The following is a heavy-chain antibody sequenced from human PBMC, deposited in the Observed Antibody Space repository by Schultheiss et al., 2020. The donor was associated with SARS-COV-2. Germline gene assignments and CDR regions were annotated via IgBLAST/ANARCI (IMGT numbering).Heavy chain of an antibody. CDR3: ATQIQLDLYYNYYGMDV. CDR1: GFTFSSYA. J-gene: IGHJ6*02. V-gene: IGHV3-30-3*01. Sequence: GESLKISCAASGFTFSSYAMHWVRQAPGKGLEWVAVISYDGSNKYYADSVKGRFTISRDNSKNTLYLQMNSLRAEDTAVYYCATQIQLDLYYNYYGMDVWGQGTTVTVAS. CDR2: ISYDGSNK. D-gene: IGHD1-1*01.